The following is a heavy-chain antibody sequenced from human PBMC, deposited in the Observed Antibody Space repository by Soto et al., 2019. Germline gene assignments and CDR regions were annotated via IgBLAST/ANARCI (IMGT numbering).Heavy chain of an antibody. CDR2: IIPIFGTA. V-gene: IGHV1-69*13. CDR1: GGTFSSYA. Sequence: GASVKVSCKASGGTFSSYAISWVRQAPGQGLEWMGGIIPIFGTANYAQKFQGRVTITADESTSTAYMELSSLRSEDTAVYYCARDLIDPDIVVVPAAISLLRWAFQHWGQGTLVTVSS. CDR3: ARDLIDPDIVVVPAAISLLRWAFQH. D-gene: IGHD2-2*02. J-gene: IGHJ1*01.